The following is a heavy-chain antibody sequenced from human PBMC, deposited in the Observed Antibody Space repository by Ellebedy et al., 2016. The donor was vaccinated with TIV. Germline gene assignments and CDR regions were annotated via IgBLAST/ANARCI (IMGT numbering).Heavy chain of an antibody. CDR3: ARDHPLGIENFDY. CDR1: GLTFADYP. J-gene: IGHJ4*02. CDR2: ISSGSGYT. Sequence: GESLKISCAASGLTFADYPLNWIRQAPGKGLGWISYISSGSGYTKYADSVKGRFTISRDNAKNSLYLQMNSLRAEDTAVYYCARDHPLGIENFDYWGQGTLVTVSS. V-gene: IGHV3-11*06. D-gene: IGHD7-27*01.